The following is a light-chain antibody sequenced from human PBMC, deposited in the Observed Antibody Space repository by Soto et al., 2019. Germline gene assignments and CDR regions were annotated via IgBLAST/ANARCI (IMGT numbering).Light chain of an antibody. Sequence: EIVMTQSPATLSVSPGERATLSCRASQSVSSNLARYQQKPGQAPRLLIYRASTRATGIPARFSGSGSGTEFTLTISSLQSEDFAVYYCQQYNNWPPLTFGGGTKVEIK. J-gene: IGKJ4*01. CDR3: QQYNNWPPLT. CDR2: RAS. V-gene: IGKV3-15*01. CDR1: QSVSSN.